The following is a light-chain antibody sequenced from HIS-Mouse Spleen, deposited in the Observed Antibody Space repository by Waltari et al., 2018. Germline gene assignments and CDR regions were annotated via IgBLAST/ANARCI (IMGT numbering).Light chain of an antibody. J-gene: IGLJ2*01. CDR1: ALPKTY. Sequence: SYELTPLPSVSVSPGPTARITCSGDALPKTYAPWYQQKSGQAPVLVIYEDSKRPSGIPERFSGSSSGTMATLTISGAQVEDEADYYCYSTDSSGNHRVFGGGTKLTVL. CDR3: YSTDSSGNHRV. V-gene: IGLV3-10*01. CDR2: EDS.